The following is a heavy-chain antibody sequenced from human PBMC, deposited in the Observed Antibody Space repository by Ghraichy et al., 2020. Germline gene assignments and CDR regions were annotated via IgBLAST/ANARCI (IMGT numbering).Heavy chain of an antibody. CDR1: GDTFNSYT. Sequence: SVKVSCKASGDTFNSYTISWVRQAPGQGLEWMGRIFPILGAAKYAQKFQGRVAITADKSTNTTYMEFSSLRSDDTAVYYCARRWRGDSSGLDSWGQGTLVTVSS. D-gene: IGHD2-21*02. CDR3: ARRWRGDSSGLDS. J-gene: IGHJ4*02. CDR2: IFPILGAA. V-gene: IGHV1-69*08.